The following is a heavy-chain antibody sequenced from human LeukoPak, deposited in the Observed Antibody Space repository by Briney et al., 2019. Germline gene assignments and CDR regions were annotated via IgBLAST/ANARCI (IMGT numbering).Heavy chain of an antibody. V-gene: IGHV3-23*01. CDR3: AKTQWKVGATDYFDY. J-gene: IGHJ4*02. Sequence: GGSLRLSCAASGFAFNSYAMTWVRQAPGKGLEWVSNINDNGGQRHYADSVKGRFTISRDNSKNTLFLQMDSLRAEHTAVYYCAKTQWKVGATDYFDYWGQGILVTLPS. CDR2: INDNGGQR. CDR1: GFAFNSYA. D-gene: IGHD1-26*01.